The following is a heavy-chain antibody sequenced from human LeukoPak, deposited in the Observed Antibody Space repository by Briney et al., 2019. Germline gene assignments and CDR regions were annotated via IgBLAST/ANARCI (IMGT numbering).Heavy chain of an antibody. J-gene: IGHJ4*02. CDR3: ATYSSGYHYFES. Sequence: GGSLRLSCAASGFTFSSYSMNWVRQAPGKGLEWVSSISHSGTPTYYADSVRGRFTISRDNAKNSLYLQMNTLRAEDTAVCSTATYSSGYHYFESWGQGTLVTVSS. CDR2: ISHSGTPT. D-gene: IGHD5-18*01. V-gene: IGHV3-21*01. CDR1: GFTFSSYS.